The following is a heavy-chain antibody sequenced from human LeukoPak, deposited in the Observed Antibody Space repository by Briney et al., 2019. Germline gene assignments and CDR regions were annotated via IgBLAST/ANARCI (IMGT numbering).Heavy chain of an antibody. Sequence: PGESLKISYAASGFTFSNAWMSWVRQAPGKGLEWVGRVKSKTNGGTTAYAAPVKGRFTISRDDSKNTYLQMNSLKSEDTAVYYCTAGIGHSDFDYWGQGTLVTVSS. D-gene: IGHD6-13*01. CDR2: VKSKTNGGTT. CDR3: TAGIGHSDFDY. J-gene: IGHJ4*02. V-gene: IGHV3-15*01. CDR1: GFTFSNAW.